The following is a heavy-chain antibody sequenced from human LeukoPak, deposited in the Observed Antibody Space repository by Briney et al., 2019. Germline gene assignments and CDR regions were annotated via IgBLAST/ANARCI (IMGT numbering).Heavy chain of an antibody. V-gene: IGHV1-8*01. J-gene: IGHJ6*02. CDR3: ARGXXXQPXRRYSYSYGXDV. CDR2: MNPNSGNT. CDR1: GYTFTSYD. Sequence: ASVKVSCKASGYTFTSYDINWVRQAPGLGPEWMGWMNPNSGNTGYAQKFQGRVTMTRNTSISTAYMELSSLRYEETDVYYCARGXXXQPXRRYSYSYGXDVWGQGXTVTV.